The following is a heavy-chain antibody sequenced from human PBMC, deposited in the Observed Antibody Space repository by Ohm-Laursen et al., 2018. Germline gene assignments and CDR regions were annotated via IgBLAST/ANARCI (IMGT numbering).Heavy chain of an antibody. CDR2: IYYSGST. CDR1: GGSFSGYY. D-gene: IGHD2-21*02. J-gene: IGHJ5*02. Sequence: SDTLSLTCGVYGGSFSGYYWNWIRQPPGKGLEWIGSIYYSGSTYYNPSLKSRVTISVDTSKNQFSLKLSSVTAADTAVYYCARHAAYCGGDCYSRWFDPWGQGALVTVSS. V-gene: IGHV4-39*01. CDR3: ARHAAYCGGDCYSRWFDP.